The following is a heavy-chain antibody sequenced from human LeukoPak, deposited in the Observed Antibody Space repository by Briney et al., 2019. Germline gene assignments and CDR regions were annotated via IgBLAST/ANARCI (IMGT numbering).Heavy chain of an antibody. CDR2: IIPIFGTT. D-gene: IGHD3-10*01. CDR3: ARALWVPRDAFDI. J-gene: IGHJ3*02. Sequence: GASVKVSCKASGGTFSSYVISWVRQAPGQGLEWMGRIIPIFGTTNYAKKFQGRVTITTDESTAYMELSSLRSEDTAVYYCARALWVPRDAFDIWGQGTMVTVSS. CDR1: GGTFSSYV. V-gene: IGHV1-69*05.